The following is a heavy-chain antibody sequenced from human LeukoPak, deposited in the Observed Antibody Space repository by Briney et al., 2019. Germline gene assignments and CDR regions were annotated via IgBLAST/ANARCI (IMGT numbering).Heavy chain of an antibody. J-gene: IGHJ4*02. Sequence: SETLSLACTVSGGSITTNYWSWIRQPAGKGLEWIGRIYTGGSTNYNPSLKSRVTMSVDTSKNQFSLKLSSVTAADTAVYHCARIDRAVAGTIDYWGQGTLVTVSS. D-gene: IGHD6-19*01. V-gene: IGHV4-4*07. CDR2: IYTGGST. CDR1: GGSITTNY. CDR3: ARIDRAVAGTIDY.